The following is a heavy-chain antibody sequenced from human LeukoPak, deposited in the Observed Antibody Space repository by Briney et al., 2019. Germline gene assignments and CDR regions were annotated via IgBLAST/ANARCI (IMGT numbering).Heavy chain of an antibody. J-gene: IGHJ3*02. CDR2: INPSGGST. V-gene: IGHV1-46*01. CDR1: GYTLTIYY. CDR3: ARNVVPAAPLDAFDI. Sequence: ASVKDSSKASGYTLTIYYMHWVPHAPGRGLEWMGLINPSGGSTSYAQTFQGRVTMSRDTSTSTVYMELRSLRSEDTAVYYCARNVVPAAPLDAFDIWGQGTMVTVSS. D-gene: IGHD2-2*01.